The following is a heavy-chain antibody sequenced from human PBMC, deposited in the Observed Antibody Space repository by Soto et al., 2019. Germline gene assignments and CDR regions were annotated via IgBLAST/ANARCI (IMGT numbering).Heavy chain of an antibody. Sequence: PGVSLKISCKASGYTFTSQWIGWVRQMPGKGLEWVGIIFPGDSDTRISPSFQGQVTMSADKSINTAYLQWTSLKASDTAMYYCGSLPVGAYFEYFQHWGQGTVVTVSS. CDR1: GYTFTSQW. D-gene: IGHD1-26*01. CDR2: IFPGDSDT. J-gene: IGHJ1*01. V-gene: IGHV5-51*01. CDR3: GSLPVGAYFEYFQH.